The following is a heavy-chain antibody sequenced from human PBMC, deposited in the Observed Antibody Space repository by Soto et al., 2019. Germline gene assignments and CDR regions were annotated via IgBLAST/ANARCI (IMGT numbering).Heavy chain of an antibody. Sequence: GGSLRLSCAASGFTFSSYGMHWVRQAPGKGLEWVAVIWYDGSNKYYADSVKGRFTISRDNSKNTLYLQMNSLRAEDTAVYSGACDARDVIQIWVPAYYYYGMDVWGQGTTVTVSS. CDR3: ACDARDVIQIWVPAYYYYGMDV. CDR1: GFTFSSYG. V-gene: IGHV3-33*01. J-gene: IGHJ6*02. CDR2: IWYDGSNK. D-gene: IGHD5-18*01.